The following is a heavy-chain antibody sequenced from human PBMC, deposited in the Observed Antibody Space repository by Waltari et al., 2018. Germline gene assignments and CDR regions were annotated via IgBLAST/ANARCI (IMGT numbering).Heavy chain of an antibody. Sequence: EVQLLESGGGLVQPGGSLRLSCAASGFTFSSSAMSWVRQAPGKGLEWVSVIYSGGSTYYADSVKGRFTISRDNSKNTLYLQMNSLRAEDTAVYYCAKLRMRCGGDCYPEYFQHWGQGTLVTVSS. V-gene: IGHV3-23*03. CDR3: AKLRMRCGGDCYPEYFQH. D-gene: IGHD2-21*01. J-gene: IGHJ1*01. CDR1: GFTFSSSA. CDR2: IYSGGST.